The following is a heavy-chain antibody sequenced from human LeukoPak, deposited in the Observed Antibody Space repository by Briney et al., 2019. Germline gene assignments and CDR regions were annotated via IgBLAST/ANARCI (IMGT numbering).Heavy chain of an antibody. J-gene: IGHJ6*02. Sequence: GGSLRLSCAASGFTFSSYSMNWVRQAPGKGLEWVSSISSSSSYIYYADSVKGRFTISRDNAKNPLYLQMNSLRAEDTAVYYCAKDGLAGRFDSSVPGIYDGLDVWGQGTTVTVSS. CDR1: GFTFSSYS. CDR2: ISSSSSYI. V-gene: IGHV3-21*01. CDR3: AKDGLAGRFDSSVPGIYDGLDV. D-gene: IGHD6-19*01.